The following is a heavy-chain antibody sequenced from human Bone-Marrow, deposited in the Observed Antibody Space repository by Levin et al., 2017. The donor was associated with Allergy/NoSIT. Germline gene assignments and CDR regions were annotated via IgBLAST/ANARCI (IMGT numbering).Heavy chain of an antibody. CDR2: IFYSGST. V-gene: IGHV4-59*11. J-gene: IGHJ4*02. Sequence: SETLSLTCTVSGGSFSSHYYNWIRQPPGRGLEWIGIFYSGSTNYNPSLRSRVTISVDTSKNQFSLKLSSVTAADTAVYYCAGQRGYAYGFDYWGQGTLVTVSS. CDR1: GGSFSSHY. CDR3: AGQRGYAYGFDY. D-gene: IGHD5-18*01.